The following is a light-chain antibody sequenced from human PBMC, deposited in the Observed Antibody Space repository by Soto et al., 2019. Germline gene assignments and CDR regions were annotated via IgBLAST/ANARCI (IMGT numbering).Light chain of an antibody. CDR2: QAS. J-gene: IGKJ2*03. CDR3: QHYKISTRYS. V-gene: IGKV1-5*03. Sequence: DIQMTQSPSTLSASVGDRVTITCRASENINKWLAWYQQRPGTVPKLLIYQASNLESGVPARFSGSGSGTDFTLTISSLQSEDFATYYCQHYKISTRYSFGQGTKVDIK. CDR1: ENINKW.